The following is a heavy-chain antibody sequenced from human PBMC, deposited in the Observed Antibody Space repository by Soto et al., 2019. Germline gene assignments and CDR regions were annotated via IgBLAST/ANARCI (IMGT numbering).Heavy chain of an antibody. V-gene: IGHV3-30*18. CDR1: GFTFSSYG. Sequence: PGGSLRLSCAASGFTFSSYGMHWVRQAPGKGLEWVAVISYDGSNKYYADSVKGRFTISRDNSKNTLYLQMNSLRAEDTAVYYCAKVSPYYDFWSGFHYWGQGTLVTVSS. D-gene: IGHD3-3*01. J-gene: IGHJ4*02. CDR2: ISYDGSNK. CDR3: AKVSPYYDFWSGFHY.